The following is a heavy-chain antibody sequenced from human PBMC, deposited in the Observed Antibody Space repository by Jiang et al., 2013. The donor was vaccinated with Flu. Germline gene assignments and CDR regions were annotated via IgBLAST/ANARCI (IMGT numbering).Heavy chain of an antibody. Sequence: NKDYADSVKGRFTISRDNSKNTLSLQMNSLRVEDTAVYHCARGFRQWLIDTGDYWGQGILVTVSS. CDR2: NK. CDR3: ARGFRQWLIDTGDY. D-gene: IGHD6-19*01. J-gene: IGHJ4*02. V-gene: IGHV3-30-3*01.